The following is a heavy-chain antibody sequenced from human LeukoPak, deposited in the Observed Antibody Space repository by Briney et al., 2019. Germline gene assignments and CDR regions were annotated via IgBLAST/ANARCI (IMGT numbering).Heavy chain of an antibody. CDR3: TRHYGTGFYGMDG. Sequence: PGGSLRLSCAASGFTFTDYWMHWVRQAPGKGLAWVSRSNSDESSTSYADSVKGRFTISRDNAKKTVYLQMNSLRVEDTAIYYCTRHYGTGFYGMDGWGQGTTVTVSS. V-gene: IGHV3-74*01. J-gene: IGHJ6*02. CDR1: GFTFTDYW. CDR2: SNSDESST. D-gene: IGHD3-10*01.